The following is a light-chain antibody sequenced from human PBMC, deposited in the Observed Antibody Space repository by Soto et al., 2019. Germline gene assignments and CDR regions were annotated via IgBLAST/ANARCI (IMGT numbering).Light chain of an antibody. J-gene: IGKJ4*01. CDR1: QSVSSN. CDR3: QQYNNWPPPLT. CDR2: GAS. Sequence: EIVMTQSPATLSVSPGERATLSCRASQSVSSNLAWYQQKPGQAPRLLIYGASTRATGIPARFSGSGSGTAFTPPISSLQSEDFAVYYCQQYNNWPPPLTFGGGTKVEIK. V-gene: IGKV3-15*01.